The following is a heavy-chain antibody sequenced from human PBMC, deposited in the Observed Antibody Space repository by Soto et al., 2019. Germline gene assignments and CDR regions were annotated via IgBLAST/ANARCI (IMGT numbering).Heavy chain of an antibody. D-gene: IGHD3-10*01. CDR2: IYYKGST. CDR1: GGPISSGGCF. CDR3: ARRLWSGESLWFDP. Sequence: SETLSLTCTVSGGPISSGGCFWSWIRQLPGKGLEWIGYIYYKGSTDYNPSLKSRVTLSVDTFQNQFSLKLSSVTAADTAVYYCARRLWSGESLWFDPWGQGSLVTVSS. V-gene: IGHV4-31*03. J-gene: IGHJ5*02.